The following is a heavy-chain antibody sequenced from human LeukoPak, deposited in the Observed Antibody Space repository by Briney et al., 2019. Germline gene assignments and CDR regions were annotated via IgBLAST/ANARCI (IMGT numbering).Heavy chain of an antibody. CDR3: ARSLSGYDPLSAF. D-gene: IGHD5-12*01. J-gene: IGHJ4*02. CDR2: MTASSVTF. Sequence: PGGSLRLSYEVSGFTFSSYAMTWGRQVPARGLEWISYMTASSVTFYYADSVRGRFTISRDNARNSLFLQMNSLTVEDTAVYYCARSLSGYDPLSAFWGQGTLVTVSS. CDR1: GFTFSSYA. V-gene: IGHV3-48*03.